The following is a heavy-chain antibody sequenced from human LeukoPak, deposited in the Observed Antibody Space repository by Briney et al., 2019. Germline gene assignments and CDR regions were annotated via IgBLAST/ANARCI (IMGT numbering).Heavy chain of an antibody. CDR2: IYYSGST. CDR3: ASRTSSGWSYYYYYYMDV. Sequence: SETLSLTCTVSGGSISSSSYYWGWIRQPPGKGLEWIGSIYYSGSTYYNPSLKSRVTISVDTSKNQFSLKLSSVTAADTAVYYCASRTSSGWSYYYYYYMDVWGKGTTVTISS. CDR1: GGSISSSSYY. V-gene: IGHV4-39*01. D-gene: IGHD6-13*01. J-gene: IGHJ6*03.